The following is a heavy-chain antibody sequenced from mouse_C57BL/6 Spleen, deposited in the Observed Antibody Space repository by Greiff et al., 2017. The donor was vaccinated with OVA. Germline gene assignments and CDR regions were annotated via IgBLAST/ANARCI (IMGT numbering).Heavy chain of an antibody. CDR1: GFTFSSYA. Sequence: EVKLMESGGGLVKPGGSLKLSCAASGFTFSSYAMSWVRQTPETRLEWVATISDGGSYTYYPDNVKGRFTISRDNAKNNLYLQMSHQKPTDTAMSYCAIDVFGAIDYWGQGTSVTVSS. V-gene: IGHV5-4*03. J-gene: IGHJ4*01. CDR2: ISDGGSYT. CDR3: AIDVFGAIDY.